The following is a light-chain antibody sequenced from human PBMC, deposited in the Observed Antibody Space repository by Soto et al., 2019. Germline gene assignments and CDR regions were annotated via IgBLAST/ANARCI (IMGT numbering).Light chain of an antibody. J-gene: IGLJ1*01. Sequence: QSVLTQPPSVSGSPGQSVAISCTGTSSDVGSYNRVSWYQQSPGTAPKLMIFDVSNRPSGVPDRFSGSKSGNTASLTISGLQAEDEAYYYCSSYTTSSTYVFGTGTKVTVL. CDR1: SSDVGSYNR. V-gene: IGLV2-18*02. CDR2: DVS. CDR3: SSYTTSSTYV.